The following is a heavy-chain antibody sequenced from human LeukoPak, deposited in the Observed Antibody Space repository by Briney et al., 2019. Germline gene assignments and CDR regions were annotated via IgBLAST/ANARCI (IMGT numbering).Heavy chain of an antibody. D-gene: IGHD3-22*01. CDR2: IKEDGSEK. CDR1: GFTFNTYW. Sequence: PGGSLRLSCAVSGFTFNTYWMSWVRQAPGKGLEWVANIKEDGSEKHYGDSVRGRFTISRDNAKDSLYLRMNSLRAEDTALYFCARDTYDSSGYHFYYMDVWGKGTTVTVSS. CDR3: ARDTYDSSGYHFYYMDV. J-gene: IGHJ6*03. V-gene: IGHV3-7*01.